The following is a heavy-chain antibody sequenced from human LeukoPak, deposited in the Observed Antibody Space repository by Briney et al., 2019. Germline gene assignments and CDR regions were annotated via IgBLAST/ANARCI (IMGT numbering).Heavy chain of an antibody. CDR1: GFTFSSYG. V-gene: IGHV3-33*01. J-gene: IGHJ4*02. CDR2: IWYDGSNK. Sequence: PGGSLRLSCAASGFTFSSYGMHWVRQAPGKGLEWVAVIWYDGSNKYYADSVKGRFTISRDNSKNTLYLQMNSLRAEDTAAYYCARDSIAVSQDFDYWGQGTLVTVSS. D-gene: IGHD6-19*01. CDR3: ARDSIAVSQDFDY.